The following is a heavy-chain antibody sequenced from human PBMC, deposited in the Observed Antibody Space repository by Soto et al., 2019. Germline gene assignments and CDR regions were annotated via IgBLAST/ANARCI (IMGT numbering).Heavy chain of an antibody. CDR2: ISGSGGST. V-gene: IGHV3-23*01. J-gene: IGHJ6*03. CDR3: AKDYGSSSFYYYYMDV. D-gene: IGHD6-6*01. Sequence: GGSLRLSCAASGFTFSSYAMSWVRQAPGKGLEWVSAISGSGGSTYYADSVKGRFTISRDNSKNTLYLQMNSLRAEDTAVYYCAKDYGSSSFYYYYMDVWGKGTTVTVSS. CDR1: GFTFSSYA.